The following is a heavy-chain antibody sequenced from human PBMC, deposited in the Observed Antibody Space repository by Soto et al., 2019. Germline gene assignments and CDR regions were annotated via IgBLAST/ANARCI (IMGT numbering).Heavy chain of an antibody. CDR1: GYTFTGYY. CDR3: ARESGGATATLDYYYFYMDV. D-gene: IGHD5-12*01. V-gene: IGHV1-2*04. CDR2: INPNSGGT. Sequence: GASVKVSCKASGYTFTGYYMHWVRQAPGQGLEWMGWINPNSGGTNYAQKFQGWVSMTRDTSIRTVYMQLSRLRSDDTAVYYCARESGGATATLDYYYFYMDVWGTGTTVTVSS. J-gene: IGHJ6*03.